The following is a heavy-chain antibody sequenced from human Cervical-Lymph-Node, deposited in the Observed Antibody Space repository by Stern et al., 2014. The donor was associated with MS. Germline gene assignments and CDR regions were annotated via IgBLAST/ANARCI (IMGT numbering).Heavy chain of an antibody. CDR1: GYTFTSYD. D-gene: IGHD1-26*01. J-gene: IGHJ5*02. V-gene: IGHV1-8*01. CDR2: MNPNSGNT. CDR3: AREGVGANWFDP. Sequence: HVQLVESGAEVEKPGASVKVSCTASGYTFTSYDIHWVRQATGQGLAWMGWMNPNSGNTGYAQKFQGRVPMTRNTSISTAYMELSSLRSEDTAVYYCAREGVGANWFDPWGQGTLVTVSS.